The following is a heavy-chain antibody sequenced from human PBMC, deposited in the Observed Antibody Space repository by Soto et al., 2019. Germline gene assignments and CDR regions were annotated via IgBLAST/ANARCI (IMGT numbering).Heavy chain of an antibody. V-gene: IGHV3-48*01. D-gene: IGHD2-2*01. J-gene: IGHJ6*03. Sequence: GGSLRLSCAASGFTFSSYSMNWVRQAPGKGLEWVSYISSSSSTIYYADSVKGQFTISRDNAKNSLYLQMNSLRAEDTAVYYCARETFDIVVVPAAVYYYYYYMDVWGKGTTVTVSS. CDR1: GFTFSSYS. CDR2: ISSSSSTI. CDR3: ARETFDIVVVPAAVYYYYYYMDV.